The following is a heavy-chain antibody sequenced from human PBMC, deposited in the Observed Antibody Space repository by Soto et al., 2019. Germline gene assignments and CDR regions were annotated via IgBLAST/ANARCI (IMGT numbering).Heavy chain of an antibody. V-gene: IGHV4-39*02. CDR2: MSPSGGT. Sequence: QLQLQESGPGLVKPSETLTPTCSVSGTLIRDSPYFWAWIRQPPGKGLEWIATMSPSGGTNHNPYLKRRLTIYVATSANLFSLKWTSVTAADTAIYYCATYHPNHCSVPSCPGWFDSWGQGTWVNVSS. D-gene: IGHD2-2*01. CDR3: ATYHPNHCSVPSCPGWFDS. J-gene: IGHJ5*01. CDR1: GTLIRDSPYF.